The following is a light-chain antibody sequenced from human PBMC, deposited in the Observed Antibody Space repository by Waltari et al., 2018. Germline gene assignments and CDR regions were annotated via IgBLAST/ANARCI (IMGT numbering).Light chain of an antibody. CDR2: GAS. V-gene: IGKV3-20*01. J-gene: IGKJ1*01. CDR1: QSVSSNY. Sequence: EIVLTKSPGTLSLSPGERATLSCKASQSVSSNYLAWYQQKPGQAPRLLIYGASSRATGIPDRFSGSGSGTDFTLTISRLGPEDCAVYYCQQYGSSPRTFGQGTKVEIK. CDR3: QQYGSSPRT.